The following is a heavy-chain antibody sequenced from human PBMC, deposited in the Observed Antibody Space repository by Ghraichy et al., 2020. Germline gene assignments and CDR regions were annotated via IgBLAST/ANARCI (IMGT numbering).Heavy chain of an antibody. CDR2: IKRKPDGGTT. Sequence: GGSLRLSCAASGFTFNVAWLTWVRQAPGKGLEWVGRIKRKPDGGTTDYAAPVKGRFTISRDDSKNTVYLQMNSRKTEDTAMYYCTTGLRTIALSGDGYWGQGTVVTVSS. CDR1: GFTFNVAW. V-gene: IGHV3-15*01. CDR3: TTGLRTIALSGDGY. D-gene: IGHD6-19*01. J-gene: IGHJ4*02.